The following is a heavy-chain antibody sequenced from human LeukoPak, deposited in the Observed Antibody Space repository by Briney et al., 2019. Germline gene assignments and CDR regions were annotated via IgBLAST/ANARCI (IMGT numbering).Heavy chain of an antibody. J-gene: IGHJ6*04. CDR2: INQDGTEK. CDR1: GFSFNNHW. CDR3: AELGITMIGGV. D-gene: IGHD3-10*02. V-gene: IGHV3-7*01. Sequence: GGSLRLSCVVSGFSFNNHWMSWVRQAAGKSLEWVANINQDGTEKYYVGSVKGRFTISRDNAKNTLDLQMNSLRAEDTAVYYCAELGITMIGGVWGKGTTVTISS.